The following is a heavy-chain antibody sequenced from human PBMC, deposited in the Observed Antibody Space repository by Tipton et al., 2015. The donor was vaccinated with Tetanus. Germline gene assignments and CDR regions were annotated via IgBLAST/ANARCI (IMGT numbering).Heavy chain of an antibody. Sequence: SLRLSCAASGFTFDAYAMHWVRQAPGKGLEWVSGLSWNRGSIGYADSVKGRFTISRDNAKNSLYLQMNSLRAEDTALYYCAKDRGQSYHYSYGMDVWGQGTTVTVSS. CDR2: LSWNRGSI. J-gene: IGHJ6*02. D-gene: IGHD3-10*01. CDR3: AKDRGQSYHYSYGMDV. V-gene: IGHV3-9*01. CDR1: GFTFDAYA.